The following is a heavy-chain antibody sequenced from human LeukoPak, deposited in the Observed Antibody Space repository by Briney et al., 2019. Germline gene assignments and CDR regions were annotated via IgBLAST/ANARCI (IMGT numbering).Heavy chain of an antibody. D-gene: IGHD4-17*01. J-gene: IGHJ6*02. CDR2: ISSSTSYT. Sequence: PGASLTLSCAASAFTFSDYYMSSIRQDPGKGLESVSYISSSTSYTTYADSVKGPFTISRDNAKNSLYLQMNGLRAEDTAVYYCARASTVTDAFDYYYYGMDVWGQGTTVTVSS. CDR1: AFTFSDYY. V-gene: IGHV3-11*05. CDR3: ARASTVTDAFDYYYYGMDV.